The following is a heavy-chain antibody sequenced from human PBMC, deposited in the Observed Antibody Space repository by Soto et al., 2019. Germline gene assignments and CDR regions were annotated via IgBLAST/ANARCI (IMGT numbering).Heavy chain of an antibody. V-gene: IGHV1-18*01. CDR2: ISAYNGKT. Sequence: ASVKVSCKASGYTFTSNCISWVRHAPGQGLEWMGWISAYNGKTNYAQKFQGRVTMTTDTSTSTAYMELRSLRSDDTAVYYCARSDYYDSSGYYPFDYWGQGTQVTVSS. D-gene: IGHD3-22*01. CDR1: GYTFTSNC. CDR3: ARSDYYDSSGYYPFDY. J-gene: IGHJ4*02.